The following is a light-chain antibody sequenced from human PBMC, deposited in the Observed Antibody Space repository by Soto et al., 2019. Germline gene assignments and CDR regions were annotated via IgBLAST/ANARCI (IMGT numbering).Light chain of an antibody. CDR1: QSVRSW. CDR3: QQYDNYPLT. CDR2: DAS. V-gene: IGKV1-5*01. Sequence: DIQMTQSPSTLSASVGDRVTITCRASQSVRSWLAWYQQKPGRAPKFLIYDASSLESGVPSRFSGIGSGTEFTLTISNLQPDDFATYYCQQYDNYPLTFGGGTKVEI. J-gene: IGKJ4*01.